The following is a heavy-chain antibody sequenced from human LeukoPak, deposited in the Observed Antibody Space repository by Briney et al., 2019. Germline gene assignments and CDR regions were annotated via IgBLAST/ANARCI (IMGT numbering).Heavy chain of an antibody. V-gene: IGHV1-69*06. CDR2: GIPFFGTT. CDR1: GGTFSTYA. J-gene: IGHJ5*01. Sequence: ASVKVSCKASGGTFSTYAIAWVRQAPGQGIEWMGGGIPFFGTTNYAQNFQASLTITADKSTSTAYMDLIDLRSDDTALYFCASQGDGYNWVDFWGQGTLVTVSS. D-gene: IGHD5-24*01. CDR3: ASQGDGYNWVDF.